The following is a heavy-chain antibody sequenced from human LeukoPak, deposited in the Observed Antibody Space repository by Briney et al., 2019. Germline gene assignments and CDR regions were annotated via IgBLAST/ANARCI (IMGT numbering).Heavy chain of an antibody. J-gene: IGHJ4*02. Sequence: GGSLRLSCAASEFTFSMYGMHWVRQAPGKGLEWVSVISYDGGKKNYADSVKGRFTISRDNSKNTLFLQMNSLRAEDTAVYYCAKNIGDYNSHYFDYWGQGTLVIVSS. D-gene: IGHD2-21*02. CDR1: EFTFSMYG. CDR2: ISYDGGKK. V-gene: IGHV3-30*18. CDR3: AKNIGDYNSHYFDY.